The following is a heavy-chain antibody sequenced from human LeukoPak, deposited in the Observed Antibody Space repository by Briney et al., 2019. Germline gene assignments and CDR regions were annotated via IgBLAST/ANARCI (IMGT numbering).Heavy chain of an antibody. CDR2: ISAYNGNT. D-gene: IGHD3-22*01. Sequence: ASVRVSCKASGYTFTSYGISWVRQAPGQGLEWMGWISAYNGNTNYAQKLQGRVTMTTDTSTSTAYMELSSLRSEDTAVYYCATVGLVSTYYYDSSGYYMDVWGKGTTVTVSS. V-gene: IGHV1-18*01. CDR1: GYTFTSYG. J-gene: IGHJ6*03. CDR3: ATVGLVSTYYYDSSGYYMDV.